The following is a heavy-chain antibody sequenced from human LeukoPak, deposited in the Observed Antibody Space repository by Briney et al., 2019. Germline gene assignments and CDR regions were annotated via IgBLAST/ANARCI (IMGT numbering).Heavy chain of an antibody. CDR3: ARVAAWDSSGYLFDY. D-gene: IGHD3-22*01. CDR2: IYSGGST. J-gene: IGHJ4*02. V-gene: IGHV3-66*01. Sequence: GGSLRLSCAASGFTVSSNYMSWVRQAPGKGLEWVSVIYSGGSTYYADSVKGRFTISRDNSKNTLYLQMNSLRAEDTAVYYCARVAAWDSSGYLFDYWGQGTLVTVSS. CDR1: GFTVSSNY.